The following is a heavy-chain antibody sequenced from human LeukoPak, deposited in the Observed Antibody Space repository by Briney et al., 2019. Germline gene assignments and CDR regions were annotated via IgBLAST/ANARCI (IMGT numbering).Heavy chain of an antibody. CDR2: IYHSGST. CDR1: GGSISSGGYY. D-gene: IGHD2-2*02. CDR3: ARDGPAVSHCSSTSCHNY. Sequence: SETLSLTCTVSGGSISSGGYYWSWIQQPPGKGLEWIGYIYHSGSTYYNPSLKSRVTISVDRSKNQSSLKLSSVTAADTAVYYCARDGPAVSHCSSTSCHNYWGQGTLVTVSS. J-gene: IGHJ4*02. V-gene: IGHV4-30-2*01.